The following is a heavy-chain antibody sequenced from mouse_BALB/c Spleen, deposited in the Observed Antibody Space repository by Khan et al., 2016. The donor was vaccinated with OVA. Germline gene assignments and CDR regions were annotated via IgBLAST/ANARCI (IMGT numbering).Heavy chain of an antibody. V-gene: IGHV14-3*02. Sequence: EVQLQQSGPGLVKPSPSVCFSCTVSGFYITNTYIHWVIQRPAQGLEWIGRIAPENGNTKYDPTFQDQATITSDTSSNPSYLQLSSLTSEDTAVYYCAQPNYDRRFLEGWGDGTTVTVSS. CDR2: IAPENGNT. CDR3: AQPNYDRRFLEG. CDR1: GFYITNTY. J-gene: IGHJ1*01. D-gene: IGHD6-1*01.